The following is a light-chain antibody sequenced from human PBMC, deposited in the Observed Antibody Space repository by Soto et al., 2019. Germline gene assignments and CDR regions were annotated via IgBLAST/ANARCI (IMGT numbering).Light chain of an antibody. CDR3: QQSYSNPRT. CDR1: QSISSY. Sequence: DIQMTQPPSSLSASVGDRVTITCRASQSISSYLNWYQQKPGKAPKLLIYAASSLQSGVPSRFSGSGSGTNYTLTISSLQPEDIATYYCQQSYSNPRTFGQGTKVDIK. V-gene: IGKV1-39*01. J-gene: IGKJ1*01. CDR2: AAS.